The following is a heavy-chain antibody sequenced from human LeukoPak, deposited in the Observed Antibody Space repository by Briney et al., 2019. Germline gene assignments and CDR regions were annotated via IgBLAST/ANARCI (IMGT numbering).Heavy chain of an antibody. J-gene: IGHJ3*02. CDR2: IYPGDSDT. CDR1: GYSFTSYW. Sequence: GESLKISCKGSGYSFTSYWIGWVRQMPGKGLEWMGIIYPGDSDTRYSPSFKGQVTISANKSISTAYLQWSSLKASDTAMYYCARPPYGSGSYSAFDIWGQGTMVTVSS. CDR3: ARPPYGSGSYSAFDI. D-gene: IGHD3-10*01. V-gene: IGHV5-51*01.